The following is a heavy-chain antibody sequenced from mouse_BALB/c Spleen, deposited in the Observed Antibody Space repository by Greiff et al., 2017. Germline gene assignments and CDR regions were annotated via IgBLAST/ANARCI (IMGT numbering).Heavy chain of an antibody. V-gene: IGHV5-6-5*01. D-gene: IGHD1-1*01. Sequence: EVQLVESGGGLVKPGGSLKLSCAASGFTFSSYAMSWVRQTPEKRLEWVASISSGGSTYYPDSVKGRFTISRDNARNILYLQMSSLRSEDTAMYYCARKGPLYYGSSRGFAYWGQGTLVTVSA. CDR3: ARKGPLYYGSSRGFAY. CDR2: ISSGGST. CDR1: GFTFSSYA. J-gene: IGHJ3*01.